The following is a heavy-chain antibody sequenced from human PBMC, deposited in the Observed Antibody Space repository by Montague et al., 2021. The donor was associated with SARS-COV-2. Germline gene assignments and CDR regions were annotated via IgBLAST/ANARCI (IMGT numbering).Heavy chain of an antibody. Sequence: SLRLSCAASGFTFDDYAMHWVRQAPGKGLEWVSGISWNSGSIGHADAVKGRFTISRDNAKNSLYLQLNSLRAEDTALYYCAKGASGYPRTSYSSNNWFDPWGQGTLVTVSS. D-gene: IGHD2-2*01. J-gene: IGHJ5*02. V-gene: IGHV3-9*01. CDR3: AKGASGYPRTSYSSNNWFDP. CDR2: ISWNSGSI. CDR1: GFTFDDYA.